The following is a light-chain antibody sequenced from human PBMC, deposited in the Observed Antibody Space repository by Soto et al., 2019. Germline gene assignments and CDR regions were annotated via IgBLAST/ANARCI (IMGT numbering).Light chain of an antibody. CDR2: DVS. J-gene: IGLJ1*01. CDR1: SSDVGGYNY. Sequence: QSVLTQPRSVSGSPGQSVTISCTGTSSDVGGYNYVSWYQQHPGKAPKLMIYDVSKRPSGVPDRFSGSKSGNTASLTISGLQAEDDGDYYCQSYDSSLSGSSVFGTGTKVTVL. CDR3: QSYDSSLSGSSV. V-gene: IGLV2-11*01.